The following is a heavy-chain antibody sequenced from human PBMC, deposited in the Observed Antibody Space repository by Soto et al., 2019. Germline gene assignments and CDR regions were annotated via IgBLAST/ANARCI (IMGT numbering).Heavy chain of an antibody. Sequence: QVQLVQSGAEVKKRGASVRVSCRASGYTFPTYGIAWVRQAPGQGLEWKGWISVYNGFTHYAQKFRGRVTVTAETSTSTVYMELRSLTSDDTAVYYCAREFEGQSSSWPFDYWGQGTLVTVSS. CDR3: AREFEGQSSSWPFDY. CDR1: GYTFPTYG. CDR2: ISVYNGFT. V-gene: IGHV1-18*01. D-gene: IGHD6-13*01. J-gene: IGHJ4*02.